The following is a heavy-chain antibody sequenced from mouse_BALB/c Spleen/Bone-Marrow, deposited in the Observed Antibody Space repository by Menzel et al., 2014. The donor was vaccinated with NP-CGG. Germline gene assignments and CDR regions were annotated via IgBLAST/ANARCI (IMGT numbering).Heavy chain of an antibody. Sequence: VQLQQSGPELVRPGVSVKISCKGSGYKFTDYAMHWVKQSHAKSLEWIGLISTYSGNTHYNQKFKGKATMTEDKSSSTAYMELARLTSEDSAIYNCARNFYGSAYFDFWGQGSTLTVSS. CDR2: ISTYSGNT. D-gene: IGHD1-1*01. CDR1: GYKFTDYA. CDR3: ARNFYGSAYFDF. J-gene: IGHJ2*01. V-gene: IGHV1-67*01.